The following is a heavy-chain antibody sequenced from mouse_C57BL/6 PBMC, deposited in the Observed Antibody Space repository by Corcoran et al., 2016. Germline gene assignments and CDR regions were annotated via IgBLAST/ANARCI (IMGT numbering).Heavy chain of an antibody. V-gene: IGHV1-19*01. CDR1: GYTFTDYY. D-gene: IGHD1-1*01. J-gene: IGHJ3*01. Sequence: EVQLQQSGPVLVKPGASVKMSCKASGYTFTDYYMNWVKQSHGKSLEWIGVINPYNGGTSYNQKFKGKATLTVAKSSSTAYMELNSLTSEDSAVYYCARPPPITTGAWFAYWGQGTLVTVSA. CDR2: INPYNGGT. CDR3: ARPPPITTGAWFAY.